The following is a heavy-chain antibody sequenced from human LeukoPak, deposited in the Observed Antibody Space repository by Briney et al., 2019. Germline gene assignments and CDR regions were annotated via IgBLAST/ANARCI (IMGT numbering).Heavy chain of an antibody. D-gene: IGHD3-22*01. V-gene: IGHV4-59*12. J-gene: IGHJ4*02. Sequence: KPSETLSLTCTVSGGSISSYYWSWIRQPPGKGLEWIGYIYYSGSTNYNPSLKSRVTISVDTSKNQFSLKLSSVTAADTAVYYCARDADDSSFDYWGQGTLVTVSS. CDR3: ARDADDSSFDY. CDR1: GGSISSYY. CDR2: IYYSGST.